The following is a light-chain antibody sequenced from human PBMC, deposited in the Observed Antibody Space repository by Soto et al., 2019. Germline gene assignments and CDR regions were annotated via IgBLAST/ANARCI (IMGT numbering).Light chain of an antibody. V-gene: IGKV3-15*01. CDR2: GAS. J-gene: IGKJ1*01. CDR1: QSVRSN. CDR3: QQYYNWPRT. Sequence: EIVMTQSPATLSVSPGEGVTLSCRAGQSVRSNLAWYQQKPGQAPRLLIYGASTRATGIPARFSGSGSGTEFTLSISSLQSEDLAVYYCQQYYNWPRTFGQGTKVEI.